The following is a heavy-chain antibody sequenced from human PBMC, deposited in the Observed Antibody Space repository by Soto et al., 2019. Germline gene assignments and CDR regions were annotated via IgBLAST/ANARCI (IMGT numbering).Heavy chain of an antibody. CDR2: INHSRST. Sequence: SETLSLTCAVYGGSFSGYYWSWIRHPPRRGLELIREINHSRSTNYNPSLTSRVTISVDTSKNQFSLKLSSVTAADTAVYYCARGGTPYYDFWSGPWYGMDVWGQGTTVTVSS. D-gene: IGHD3-3*01. CDR1: GGSFSGYY. J-gene: IGHJ6*02. V-gene: IGHV4-34*01. CDR3: ARGGTPYYDFWSGPWYGMDV.